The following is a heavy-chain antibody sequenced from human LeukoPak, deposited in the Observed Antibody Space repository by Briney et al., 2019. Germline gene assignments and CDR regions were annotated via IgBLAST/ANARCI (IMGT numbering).Heavy chain of an antibody. Sequence: ASVKVSCKASAYSLTDHYVHWVRQAPGEGLEWMGWISPNTGGTIYAQKFQGRVTMTRDTSIITAYMELSKLRSDDTAFYYCAREVGSGTLDIWGQGTMVTVSP. V-gene: IGHV1-2*02. CDR2: ISPNTGGT. J-gene: IGHJ3*02. D-gene: IGHD6-25*01. CDR3: AREVGSGTLDI. CDR1: AYSLTDHY.